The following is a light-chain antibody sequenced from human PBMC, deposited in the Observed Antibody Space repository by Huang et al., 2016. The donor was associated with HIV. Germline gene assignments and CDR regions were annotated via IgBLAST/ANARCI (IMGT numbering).Light chain of an antibody. CDR1: QDISNY. V-gene: IGKV1-33*01. CDR2: DAF. CDR3: QQYDNFPT. J-gene: IGKJ3*01. Sequence: DIQMTQSPSSLSASVGDRVTITCQASQDISNYLSWFQVKPGRAPKLLIYDAFKLEAGVPSRFSESGSGTQFTFTISGLQSDDVGTYYCQQYDNFPTFGPGTKVQIK.